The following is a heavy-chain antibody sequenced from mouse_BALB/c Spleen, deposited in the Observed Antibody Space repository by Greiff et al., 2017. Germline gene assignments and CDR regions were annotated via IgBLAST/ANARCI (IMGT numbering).Heavy chain of an antibody. CDR3: APYDYDGYFDY. D-gene: IGHD2-4*01. CDR2: ISSGSSTI. Sequence: EVQRVESGGGLVQPGGSRKLSCAASGFTFSSFGMHWVRQAPEKGLEWVAYISSGSSTIYYADTVKGRFTISRDNPKNTLFLQMTSLRSEDTAMYYCAPYDYDGYFDYWGQGTTLTVSS. CDR1: GFTFSSFG. V-gene: IGHV5-17*02. J-gene: IGHJ2*01.